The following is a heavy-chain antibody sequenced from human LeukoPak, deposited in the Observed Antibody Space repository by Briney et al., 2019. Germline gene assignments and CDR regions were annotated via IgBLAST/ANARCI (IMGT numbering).Heavy chain of an antibody. CDR1: GGSLSSNSYY. J-gene: IGHJ3*02. CDR2: IYYSGST. V-gene: IGHV4-39*01. CDR3: ARLPRGGVSSSVGWPNAFDI. D-gene: IGHD2-2*01. Sequence: SETLSLTCSVSGGSLSSNSYYWGWIRQPPGKGLDWIGNIYYSGSTYYSPSLKSRVTISVDTSKNQFSLKLSSVTAADTAVYYCARLPRGGVSSSVGWPNAFDIRGQGTMVTVSS.